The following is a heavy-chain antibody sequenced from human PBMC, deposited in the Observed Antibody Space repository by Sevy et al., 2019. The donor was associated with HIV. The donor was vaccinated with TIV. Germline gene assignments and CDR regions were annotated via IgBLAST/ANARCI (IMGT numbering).Heavy chain of an antibody. CDR3: AREGGTKPHDY. V-gene: IGHV3-23*01. Sequence: GGSLRLSCEASGFTFSKYSMSWVRQAPGKGLEWVSTFSFGCGRINYADSVKGRFTISRDDSKNTLYLQMNSRKAEDTALYYCAREGGTKPHDYWGQETLVTVSS. CDR1: GFTFSKYS. D-gene: IGHD2-8*01. J-gene: IGHJ4*02. CDR2: FSFGCGRI.